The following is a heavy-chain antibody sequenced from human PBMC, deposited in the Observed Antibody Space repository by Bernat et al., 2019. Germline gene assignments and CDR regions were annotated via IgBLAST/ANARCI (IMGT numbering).Heavy chain of an antibody. CDR3: TPGVGGGATVYYFDY. D-gene: IGHD1-26*01. J-gene: IGHJ4*02. CDR2: FDPEDGET. V-gene: IGHV1-24*01. Sequence: QVQLVQSGAEVKKPGASVKVSCKVSGYTLTELSMHWVRQAPGKGLEWMGGFDPEDGETIYAQKFQGRVTMTEDTSTDTAYRELSSLRSEDTAVYYWTPGVGGGATVYYFDYWGQGTLVTVSS. CDR1: GYTLTELS.